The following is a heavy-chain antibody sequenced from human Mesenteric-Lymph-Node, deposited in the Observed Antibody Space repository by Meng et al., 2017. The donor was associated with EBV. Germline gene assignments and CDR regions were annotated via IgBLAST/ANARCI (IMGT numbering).Heavy chain of an antibody. V-gene: IGHV2-5*02. D-gene: IGHD3-3*01. CDR2: VYWDDDK. J-gene: IGHJ4*02. Sequence: LRRSGRPLVNPTPTLTVSCTFSGLSLSSRGVVVGWIRKPPGQAVEWTALVYWDDDKGYSPSLKSRIFITKNTSKNRVVLTMADMDPVDTGTYYCAGWSARLEYWGPGTLVTVSS. CDR1: GLSLSSRGVV. CDR3: AGWSARLEY.